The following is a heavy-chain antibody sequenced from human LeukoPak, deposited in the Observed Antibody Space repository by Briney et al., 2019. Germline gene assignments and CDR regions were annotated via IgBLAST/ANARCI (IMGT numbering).Heavy chain of an antibody. Sequence: ASVKVSCKASGYTFTGYYMHWVRQAPGQGLEWMGWINPNSGGTNCAQKFQGRVTMTRDTSISTAYMELSRLRSDDTAVYYCARVGLRYFDWLLSWFDPWGQGTLVTVSS. D-gene: IGHD3-9*01. CDR1: GYTFTGYY. J-gene: IGHJ5*02. CDR2: INPNSGGT. V-gene: IGHV1-2*02. CDR3: ARVGLRYFDWLLSWFDP.